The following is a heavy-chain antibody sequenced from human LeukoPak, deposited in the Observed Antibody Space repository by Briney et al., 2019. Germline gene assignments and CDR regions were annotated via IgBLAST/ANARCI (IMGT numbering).Heavy chain of an antibody. CDR3: AGLKLWFGDEPLDY. CDR2: IYATGTT. D-gene: IGHD3-10*01. Sequence: PSETLSLTCTVSGGSISGYFWSWIRQPAGKGLEWIGRIYATGTTNYNPSLKSRVTISVDTSKNQFSLKLSSVTAADTAVYYCAGLKLWFGDEPLDYWGQGTLVTVSS. CDR1: GGSISGYF. V-gene: IGHV4-4*07. J-gene: IGHJ4*02.